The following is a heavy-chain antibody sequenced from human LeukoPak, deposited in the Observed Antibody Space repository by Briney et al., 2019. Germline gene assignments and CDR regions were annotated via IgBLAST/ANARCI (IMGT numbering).Heavy chain of an antibody. D-gene: IGHD3-22*01. CDR2: TKSDGSGT. J-gene: IGHJ4*02. CDR1: GFTFSNDW. V-gene: IGHV3-74*01. CDR3: TTALPRYYYDSSGLDY. Sequence: GGSLRLSCAAAGFTFSNDWMHWVRQAPGKGLEWVSRTKSDGSGTNYADSVKGRFTISRDDAQNTLYLQMNNLGVDDTAVYYCTTALPRYYYDSSGLDYWGQGTLVTVSS.